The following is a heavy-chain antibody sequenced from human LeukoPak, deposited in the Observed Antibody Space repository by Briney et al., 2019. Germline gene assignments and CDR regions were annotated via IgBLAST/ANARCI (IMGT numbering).Heavy chain of an antibody. CDR1: GFTFNTYT. CDR2: MSGSGGST. Sequence: PGGSLRLSCAASGFTFNTYTMNWVRQAPGKGLEWVSAMSGSGGSTYYADSVKGRFTLSRDNSKNTLYLQMNSLRAEDTAVYYCAKARGSYYSNAFDIWGQGTMVTVSS. V-gene: IGHV3-23*01. CDR3: AKARGSYYSNAFDI. D-gene: IGHD1-26*01. J-gene: IGHJ3*02.